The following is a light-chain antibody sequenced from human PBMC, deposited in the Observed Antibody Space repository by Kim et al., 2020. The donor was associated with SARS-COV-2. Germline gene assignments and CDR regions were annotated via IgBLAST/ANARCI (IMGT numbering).Light chain of an antibody. CDR3: QQYTRQGTWT. J-gene: IGKJ1*01. CDR1: QSISSW. V-gene: IGKV1-5*01. Sequence: DIQMTQSPSTLSASVGDRVTITCRASQSISSWLAWYQQKPGKAPKLLIYDASTLESGVPTRFSGSGSGTEFTLTITSLQPDDSASYYCQQYTRQGTWTFGQGTKVDIK. CDR2: DAS.